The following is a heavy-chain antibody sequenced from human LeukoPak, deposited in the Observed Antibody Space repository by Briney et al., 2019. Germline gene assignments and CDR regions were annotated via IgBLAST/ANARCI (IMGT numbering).Heavy chain of an antibody. V-gene: IGHV3-66*02. D-gene: IGHD6-6*01. CDR2: IYSGGST. CDR1: GFTVSSNY. J-gene: IGHJ4*02. CDR3: ARAGIAARHFDF. Sequence: PGGSLTLSCAASGFTVSSNYMSWVRQAPGKGLEWVSVIYSGGSTYYPDSVKGRFTISRDNSKNTLYLQMNSLRAEDTAVYYCARAGIAARHFDFWGQGTLVTVSS.